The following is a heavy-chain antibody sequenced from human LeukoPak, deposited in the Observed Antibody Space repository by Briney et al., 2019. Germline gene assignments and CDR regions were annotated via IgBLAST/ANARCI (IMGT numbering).Heavy chain of an antibody. CDR2: MNGNSGDT. V-gene: IGHV1-8*01. D-gene: IGHD1-26*01. J-gene: IGHJ1*01. CDR1: GFTLTIYD. Sequence: ASVKVSCKTSGFTLTIYDINWVRQATGQGLEWMGWMNGNSGDTGYAQKFQGRVTMTRNTSISTAYMELSNLRSEDTAVYYCVRGRFIGGAGDWGQGTPVTVPS. CDR3: VRGRFIGGAGD.